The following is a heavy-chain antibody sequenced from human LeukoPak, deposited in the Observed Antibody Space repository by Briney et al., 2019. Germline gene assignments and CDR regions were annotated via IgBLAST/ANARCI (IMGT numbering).Heavy chain of an antibody. D-gene: IGHD4-17*01. V-gene: IGHV3-33*01. J-gene: IGHJ5*02. CDR1: GFTLSSYG. CDR3: ARKSGDSVGWFDP. Sequence: PGGSLRLSCAASGFTLSSYGMHWVRQAPGKGLEWVAVIWYDGSNKYYADSVKGRFTISRDNSKNTLYLQMNSLRAEDTAVYYCARKSGDSVGWFDPWGQGTLVTVSS. CDR2: IWYDGSNK.